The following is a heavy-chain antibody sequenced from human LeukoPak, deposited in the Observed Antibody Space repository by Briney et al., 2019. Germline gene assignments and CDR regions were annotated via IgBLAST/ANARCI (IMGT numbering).Heavy chain of an antibody. J-gene: IGHJ4*02. CDR3: AGMVYAIQASDY. Sequence: SETLSLTCTVSRGSVSTGGYYWGWIRQPPGKGLEWIGSIYYSGATYYNPSLKSRVTISVDTSKNQFSLKLSSVTAADTAVYYCAGMVYAIQASDYWGQGTLVTVSS. D-gene: IGHD2-8*01. CDR2: IYYSGAT. V-gene: IGHV4-39*07. CDR1: RGSVSTGGYY.